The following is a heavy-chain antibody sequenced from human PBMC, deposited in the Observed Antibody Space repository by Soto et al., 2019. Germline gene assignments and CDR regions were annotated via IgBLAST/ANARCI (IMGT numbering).Heavy chain of an antibody. D-gene: IGHD3-22*01. J-gene: IGHJ6*02. CDR2: ISAYNGNT. V-gene: IGHV1-18*01. CDR3: ARITYYYDSSGYYPPYYYGMDV. CDR1: GYTFTSYG. Sequence: QVQLVQSGAEVKKPGASVKVSCKASGYTFTSYGISWVRQAPGQGLEWMGWISAYNGNTNYAQKLQGRVTMTTETSTSTAYMELRSLRSDDTAVYYCARITYYYDSSGYYPPYYYGMDVWGQGTTVTVSS.